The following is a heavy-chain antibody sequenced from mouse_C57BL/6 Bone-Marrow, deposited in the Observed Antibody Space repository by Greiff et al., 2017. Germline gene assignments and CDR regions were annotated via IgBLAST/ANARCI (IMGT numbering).Heavy chain of an antibody. CDR1: GFSLTSYG. Sequence: VKLVESGPGLVAPSQSLSITCTVSGFSLTSYGVDWVRQPPGKGLEWLGVIWGGGSTNYNSALMSRLSISKDNSKSHVFLKMNSLQTDDTAMYYCAKHEAVWDYDEAWFAYWGQGTLVTVSA. J-gene: IGHJ3*01. CDR2: IWGGGST. CDR3: AKHEAVWDYDEAWFAY. D-gene: IGHD2-4*01. V-gene: IGHV2-9*01.